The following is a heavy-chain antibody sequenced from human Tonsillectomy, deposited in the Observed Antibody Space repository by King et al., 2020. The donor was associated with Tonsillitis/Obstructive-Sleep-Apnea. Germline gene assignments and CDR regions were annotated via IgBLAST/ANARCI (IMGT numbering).Heavy chain of an antibody. CDR1: GGSFSGYY. Sequence: VQLQQWGAGLLKPSETPSLTCAVYGGSFSGYYWSWIRQPPGKGLEWIGEINHSGSTNYNPSLKSRVTISVDTSKNQFSLKLSSVTAADTAVYYCALGVPAAIQHYYYYYMDVWGKGTTVTVSS. D-gene: IGHD2-2*02. CDR2: INHSGST. CDR3: ALGVPAAIQHYYYYYMDV. J-gene: IGHJ6*03. V-gene: IGHV4-34*01.